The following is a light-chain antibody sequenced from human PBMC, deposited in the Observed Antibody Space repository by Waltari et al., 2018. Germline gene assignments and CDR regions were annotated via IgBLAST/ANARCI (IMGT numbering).Light chain of an antibody. CDR1: RSDVGGYNY. V-gene: IGLV2-14*03. CDR2: DVN. J-gene: IGLJ2*01. Sequence: QSALTPPASVSGSPGQSLTIYCTGTRSDVGGYNYVSWYQQHPGKAPKVMIYDVNNRPSGVSNRFSGSKSGNTASLTISGLQAEDEADYYCSSYTSSSTVVFGGGTKLTVL. CDR3: SSYTSSSTVV.